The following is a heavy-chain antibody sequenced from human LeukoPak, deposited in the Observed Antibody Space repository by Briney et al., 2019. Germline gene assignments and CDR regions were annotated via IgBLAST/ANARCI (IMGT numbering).Heavy chain of an antibody. CDR3: ASRSSYGNWFDP. Sequence: PGGSLRLSCVVSGFTFSSYEMNWVRQAPGKGLEWVSYISSSGRTIYYADSVKGRFTISRGNAKNSLYLQMNSLRAEDTAVYYCASRSSYGNWFDPWGQGTLVTVSS. CDR1: GFTFSSYE. CDR2: ISSSGRTI. D-gene: IGHD3-16*02. V-gene: IGHV3-48*03. J-gene: IGHJ5*02.